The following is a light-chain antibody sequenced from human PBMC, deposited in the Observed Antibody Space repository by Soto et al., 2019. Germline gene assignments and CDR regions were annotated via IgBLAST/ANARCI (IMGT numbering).Light chain of an antibody. CDR3: QQYGNSPRYR. J-gene: IGKJ2*03. V-gene: IGKV3-20*01. CDR2: ATS. CDR1: QSVSSNY. Sequence: EIVLTQSPGTLSLSLGERATLSCRASQSVSSNYLACYQQKPGQAPRLLIYATSSSATGIPERFSGSGSGTGFTLAISGLQPEDFAVYYCQQYGNSPRYRFGQGARLEI.